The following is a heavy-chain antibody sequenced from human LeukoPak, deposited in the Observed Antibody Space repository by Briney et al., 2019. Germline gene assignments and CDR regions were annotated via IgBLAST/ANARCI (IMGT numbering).Heavy chain of an antibody. J-gene: IGHJ5*02. D-gene: IGHD3-10*01. CDR1: GGTFSSYA. Sequence: ASVKVSCKASGGTFSSYAISWVRQAPGQGLEWMGRIIPILGIANYAQKFQGRVTITADKSTSTAYMELSSLRSEDTAMYYCAMTSGNGRFDPWGQGTLVTVSS. V-gene: IGHV1-69*04. CDR2: IIPILGIA. CDR3: AMTSGNGRFDP.